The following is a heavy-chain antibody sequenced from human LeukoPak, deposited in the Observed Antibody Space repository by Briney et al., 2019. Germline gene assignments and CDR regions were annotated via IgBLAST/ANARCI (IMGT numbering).Heavy chain of an antibody. CDR2: INPSGGST. J-gene: IGHJ4*02. Sequence: GASVKVSCKASGYTFTSYYMHWVRQAPGQGLEWMGIINPSGGSTSYAQKFQGRVTMTRDMSTSTVYMELSSLRSEDTAVYYCAKDNYDFWSGYYRNPFDYWGQGTLVTVSS. CDR3: AKDNYDFWSGYYRNPFDY. CDR1: GYTFTSYY. D-gene: IGHD3-3*01. V-gene: IGHV1-46*01.